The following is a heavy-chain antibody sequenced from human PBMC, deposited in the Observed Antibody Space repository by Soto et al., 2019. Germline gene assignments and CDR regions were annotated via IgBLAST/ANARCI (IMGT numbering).Heavy chain of an antibody. V-gene: IGHV3-33*01. CDR1: GFAFSSHA. CDR3: AREEYSGAWYGFVQY. CDR2: IWNDGSNK. J-gene: IGHJ4*02. D-gene: IGHD6-19*01. Sequence: QVQLVESGGGVVQPGKSLRLSCTASGFAFSSHAMHWVRQAPGKGLEWVAVIWNDGSNKYYADSMKGRFSISRDNSKNTLYLHMNSLRAGDTAVYYCAREEYSGAWYGFVQYWGQGNQVTVSS.